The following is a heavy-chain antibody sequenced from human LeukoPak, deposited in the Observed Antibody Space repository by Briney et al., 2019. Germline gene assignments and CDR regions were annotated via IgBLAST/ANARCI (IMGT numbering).Heavy chain of an antibody. CDR3: ARRATSGNYQMLHFDS. D-gene: IGHD2-2*01. CDR1: GASITRTY. J-gene: IGHJ4*01. V-gene: IGHV4-59*08. Sequence: SETLSLTCTVSGASITRTYWSWIRQPPGRGLESVGYVYDTGDTSYNPSLKSRVTMSLDTSKNQFFLTLTSVTAADTAIYYCARRATSGNYQMLHFDSWGQGILVTVSS. CDR2: VYDTGDT.